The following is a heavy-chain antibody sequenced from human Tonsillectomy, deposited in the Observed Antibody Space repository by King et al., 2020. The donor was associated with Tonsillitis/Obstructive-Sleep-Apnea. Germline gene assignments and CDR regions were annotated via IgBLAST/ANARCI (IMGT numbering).Heavy chain of an antibody. Sequence: QLVQSGGGVVQPGRSLRLSCAASGFTFSSYGMHWVRQAPGKGLEWVAIIRYDGSNKYYVDSVKGRFTISRDNSKNTLYLQMNNLRAEDTAVYYCARDGAAPESPFDFWGQGTLVTVSS. CDR2: IRYDGSNK. D-gene: IGHD2-15*01. J-gene: IGHJ4*02. V-gene: IGHV3-33*01. CDR3: ARDGAAPESPFDF. CDR1: GFTFSSYG.